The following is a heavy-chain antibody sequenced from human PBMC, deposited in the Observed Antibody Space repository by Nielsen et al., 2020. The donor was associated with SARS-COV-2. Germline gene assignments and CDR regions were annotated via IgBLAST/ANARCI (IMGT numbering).Heavy chain of an antibody. V-gene: IGHV4-34*01. CDR1: GGSISSYY. CDR3: ARVTSGGMDV. D-gene: IGHD3-10*01. J-gene: IGHJ6*02. CDR2: INHSGST. Sequence: SETLSLTCTVSGGSISSYYWSWIRQPPGKGLEWIGEINHSGSTNYNPSLKSRVTISVDTSKNQFSLKLSSVTAADTAVYYCARVTSGGMDVWGQGTTVTVSS.